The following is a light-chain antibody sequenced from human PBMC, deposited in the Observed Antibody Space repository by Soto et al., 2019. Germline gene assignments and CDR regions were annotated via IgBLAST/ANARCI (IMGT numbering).Light chain of an antibody. CDR1: QSVSIN. CDR3: QQRNIWPPVT. V-gene: IGKV3-11*01. Sequence: EIVLTQSPATLSCSPGERATLSCMASQSVSINLAWYQQKPGQAPRLLIYGAFNRATGIPARFSGSGSGTDFTLTINSLEPEDFAVYYCQQRNIWPPVTFGQGTRLEI. CDR2: GAF. J-gene: IGKJ5*01.